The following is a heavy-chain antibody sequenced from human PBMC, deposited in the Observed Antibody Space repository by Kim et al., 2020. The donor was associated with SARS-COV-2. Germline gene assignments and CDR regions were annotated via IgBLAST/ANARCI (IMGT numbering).Heavy chain of an antibody. CDR3: ARGRYDSSGHYDF. CDR1: GFNFDDYG. J-gene: IGHJ4*02. CDR2: INWKSTSL. Sequence: GGSLRLSCAASGFNFDDYGLSWVRQAPGKGLEWVSGINWKSTSLRYADSVMGRFTISRDNAKNSLYLQMNSLRDEDTALYYCARGRYDSSGHYDFWGRGTLVTVSS. D-gene: IGHD3-22*01. V-gene: IGHV3-20*04.